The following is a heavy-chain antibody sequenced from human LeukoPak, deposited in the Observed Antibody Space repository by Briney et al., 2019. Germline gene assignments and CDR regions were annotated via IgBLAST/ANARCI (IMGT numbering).Heavy chain of an antibody. J-gene: IGHJ6*02. Sequence: PSQTLSLTCTVSGGSISSGDYYWSWIRQPPGKGLEWIGYIYYSGSTYYNPSLKSRVTISVDTSKNQFSLKLSSVTAADTAVYYCARGGFGPGSLWFGEYYYYYGMDVWGQGTTVTVSS. CDR3: ARGGFGPGSLWFGEYYYYYGMDV. D-gene: IGHD3-10*01. CDR2: IYYSGST. V-gene: IGHV4-30-4*01. CDR1: GGSISSGDYY.